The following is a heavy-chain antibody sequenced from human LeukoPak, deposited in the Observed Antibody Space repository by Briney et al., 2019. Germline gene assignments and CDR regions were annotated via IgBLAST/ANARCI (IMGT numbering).Heavy chain of an antibody. Sequence: VASVKVSCKASGYTFTGYYMHWVRQAPGQGLEWMGWINPNSGGTNYAQKFQGRVTMTRDTSISTAYMELSRLRSDDTAVYYCARDNPASKTLDYWGQGTLVTVSS. V-gene: IGHV1-2*02. J-gene: IGHJ4*02. CDR1: GYTFTGYY. D-gene: IGHD1-14*01. CDR2: INPNSGGT. CDR3: ARDNPASKTLDY.